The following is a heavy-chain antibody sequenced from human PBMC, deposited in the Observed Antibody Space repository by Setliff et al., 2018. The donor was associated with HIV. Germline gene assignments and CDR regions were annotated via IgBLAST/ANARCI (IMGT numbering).Heavy chain of an antibody. J-gene: IGHJ4*02. CDR1: GFTFSDYW. CDR3: GRDVHDAAADN. Sequence: GGSLRLSCTASGFTFSDYWMHWVRRGPGRGLEWVSRIGRDGTVANYADSVKGRFTISRDNARNTLFLQMNSLGVEDTALYYCGRDVHDAAADNWGRGTQVTVSS. V-gene: IGHV3-74*01. CDR2: IGRDGTVA. D-gene: IGHD6-13*01.